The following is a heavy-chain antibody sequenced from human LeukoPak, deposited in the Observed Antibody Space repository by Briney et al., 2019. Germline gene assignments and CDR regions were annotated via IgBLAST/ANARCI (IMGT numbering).Heavy chain of an antibody. Sequence: ASVKVSCKTSGYTFSEYYIYWVRQAPGQGLEWMGWIDPSTGGTNYVQNFQGRVTMTRDTSTTTVYMELSSLKSDDTAVYHCARGNNYGSGSLFYGWGQGTLVTVSS. CDR1: GYTFSEYY. CDR3: ARGNNYGSGSLFYG. D-gene: IGHD3-10*01. J-gene: IGHJ4*02. V-gene: IGHV1-2*02. CDR2: IDPSTGGT.